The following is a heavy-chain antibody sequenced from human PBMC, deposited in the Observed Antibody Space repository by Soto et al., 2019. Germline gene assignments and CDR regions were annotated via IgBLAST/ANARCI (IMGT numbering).Heavy chain of an antibody. V-gene: IGHV4-61*01. CDR1: GGSVSSGSYY. CDR2: IYYSGST. J-gene: IGHJ4*02. CDR3: ARARPYSASYFKLPDY. Sequence: PSETLSLTCTVSGGSVSSGSYYWSWIRQPPGKGLEWIGYIYYSGSTKYNPSLKSRVTMSVDTSNNQFSLKLTSVTAADTAVYYCARARPYSASYFKLPDYWGQGTLVTVSS. D-gene: IGHD1-26*01.